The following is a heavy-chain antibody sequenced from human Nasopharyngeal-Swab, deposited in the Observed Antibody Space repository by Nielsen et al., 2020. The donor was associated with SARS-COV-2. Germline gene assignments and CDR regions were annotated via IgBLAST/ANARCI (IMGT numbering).Heavy chain of an antibody. J-gene: IGHJ4*02. V-gene: IGHV4-34*01. CDR2: INHSGSP. D-gene: IGHD2-2*02. CDR1: GGSFSGYY. Sequence: SETLSLTCAVYGGSFSGYYWNWIRQPPGKGLEWIGAINHSGSPNYNPSLQSRITISLDTSKNQFSLKLSSVTAADTAVYYCARGRGRPNIVVVPAAICYFYYWGQGTLVTVSS. CDR3: ARGRGRPNIVVVPAAICYFYY.